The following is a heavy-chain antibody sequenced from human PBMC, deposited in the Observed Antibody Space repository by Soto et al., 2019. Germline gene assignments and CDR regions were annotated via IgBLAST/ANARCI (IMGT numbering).Heavy chain of an antibody. CDR1: GGSISSGDYY. V-gene: IGHV4-30-4*02. J-gene: IGHJ6*01. D-gene: IGHD2-15*01. CDR2: IYYSGST. CDR3: ARDRPLHHSYRNYGMDV. Sequence: SETLSLACTVSGGSISSGDYYWSWIRQPPGKGLEWIGYIYYSGSTYYNPSLKSRVTISVDTSKNHFSLKLRSVTAADTAVYYCARDRPLHHSYRNYGMDVWGQGITVT.